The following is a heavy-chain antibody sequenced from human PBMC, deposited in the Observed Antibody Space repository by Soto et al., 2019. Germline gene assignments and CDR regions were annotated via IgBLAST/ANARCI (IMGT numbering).Heavy chain of an antibody. D-gene: IGHD6-19*01. V-gene: IGHV3-23*01. Sequence: EVHLLESGGGLVQPGGSLRLSCEASGVTFNNYAMTWVRQTPGKGLQWVSTISGSGSSTFYADSVRGRFTFSRDNSKYTLYLQMNSLRAEDTALYYCAKEKIASTVADFFDYWGQGTLVTVSS. CDR3: AKEKIASTVADFFDY. J-gene: IGHJ4*02. CDR1: GVTFNNYA. CDR2: ISGSGSST.